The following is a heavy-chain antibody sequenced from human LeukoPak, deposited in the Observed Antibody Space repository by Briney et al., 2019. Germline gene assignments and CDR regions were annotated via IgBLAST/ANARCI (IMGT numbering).Heavy chain of an antibody. CDR2: VYYSGST. J-gene: IGHJ4*02. V-gene: IGHV4-59*02. Sequence: KPSETRSLTCTVSGGSVSSYYWSWIRQPPGKGLEWIGYVYYSGSTSYNPSLESRVSISDDTSKNQVSLWLTSVTAADTAVYYCATSLYGDYEADYWGPGILVTVSS. CDR1: GGSVSSYY. D-gene: IGHD4-17*01. CDR3: ATSLYGDYEADY.